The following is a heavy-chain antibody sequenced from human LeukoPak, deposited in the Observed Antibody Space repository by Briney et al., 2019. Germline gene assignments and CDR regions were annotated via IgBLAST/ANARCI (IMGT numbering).Heavy chain of an antibody. Sequence: GGSLRLSCAASGFTVSSNYMSWVRQAPGKGLEWVSVIYTGGSTYYADSEKGRFTISRDNSKNTLYLQMNSLRAEDTAVYYCARAPRYCSGGSCPYYYYYMDVWGKGTTVTVSS. CDR1: GFTVSSNY. V-gene: IGHV3-66*02. D-gene: IGHD2-15*01. J-gene: IGHJ6*03. CDR2: IYTGGST. CDR3: ARAPRYCSGGSCPYYYYYMDV.